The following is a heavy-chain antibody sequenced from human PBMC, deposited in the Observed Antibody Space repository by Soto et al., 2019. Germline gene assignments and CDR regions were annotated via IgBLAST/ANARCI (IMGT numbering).Heavy chain of an antibody. J-gene: IGHJ5*02. CDR3: AKTHYYDSSYPGRGSGWCDP. V-gene: IGHV1-69*01. Sequence: QVQLVQSGAEVKKPGSSVKVSCKASGGTFSSYAISWVRQAPGQGLEWMGGIIPIFGTANYAQKFQGRVTITADESTSTAYMELSSPRSEDTAVYYCAKTHYYDSSYPGRGSGWCDPWGQGTLVTVSS. D-gene: IGHD3-22*01. CDR2: IIPIFGTA. CDR1: GGTFSSYA.